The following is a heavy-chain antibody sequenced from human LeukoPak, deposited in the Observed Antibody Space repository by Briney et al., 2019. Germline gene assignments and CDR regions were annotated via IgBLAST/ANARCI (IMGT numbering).Heavy chain of an antibody. CDR3: AREPRGGNLRQKEFDY. CDR1: GGTFSSYA. CDR2: IIPILGIA. V-gene: IGHV1-69*04. Sequence: GASVKVSCKASGGTFSSYAISWVRQAPGQGLEWMGRIIPILGIANYAQKFQGRVTITADKSTSTAYMELSSLRSEDTAVYYCAREPRGGNLRQKEFDYWGQGTLVTVSS. D-gene: IGHD2-21*02. J-gene: IGHJ4*02.